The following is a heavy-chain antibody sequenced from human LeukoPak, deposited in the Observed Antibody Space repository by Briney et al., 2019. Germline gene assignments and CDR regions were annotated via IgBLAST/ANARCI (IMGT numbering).Heavy chain of an antibody. Sequence: GASVKVSCKASGYTLTGYYMHWVRQAPGQGLEWMGWINPNSGDTNYAQKFQGRVTLTRDTSISTAYMELSRLRSDDTAVYYCVRSGMVTPYDAFDIWGQGTMVTVYS. D-gene: IGHD2-21*02. J-gene: IGHJ3*02. V-gene: IGHV1-2*02. CDR1: GYTLTGYY. CDR3: VRSGMVTPYDAFDI. CDR2: INPNSGDT.